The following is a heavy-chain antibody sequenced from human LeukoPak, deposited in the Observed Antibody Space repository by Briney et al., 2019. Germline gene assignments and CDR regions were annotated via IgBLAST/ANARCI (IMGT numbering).Heavy chain of an antibody. Sequence: GGSLRLSCAASGSTFSSYWMSWVRQAPGKGLEWVANIKLDGSEKYYVDSVKGRFTISRDNAKKSLYLQINSLRAEDTAVYYCATKTGNYYNYWGQGSLVTVSS. D-gene: IGHD1-26*01. J-gene: IGHJ4*02. CDR2: IKLDGSEK. CDR1: GSTFSSYW. V-gene: IGHV3-7*03. CDR3: ATKTGNYYNY.